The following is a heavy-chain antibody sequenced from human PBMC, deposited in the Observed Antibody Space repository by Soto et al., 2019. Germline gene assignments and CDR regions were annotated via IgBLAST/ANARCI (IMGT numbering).Heavy chain of an antibody. Sequence: VQLVESGGDLVQPGGSLRLSCAASGFTFSDYYMSWIRQAPGKGLEWVSYISSSSSYIYYADSVKGRFTISRDNAKNSLYLQMNSLRAEDTAVYYCASDYDSSGYFDYWGQGTLVTVSS. CDR3: ASDYDSSGYFDY. D-gene: IGHD3-22*01. J-gene: IGHJ4*02. CDR1: GFTFSDYY. V-gene: IGHV3-11*06. CDR2: ISSSSSYI.